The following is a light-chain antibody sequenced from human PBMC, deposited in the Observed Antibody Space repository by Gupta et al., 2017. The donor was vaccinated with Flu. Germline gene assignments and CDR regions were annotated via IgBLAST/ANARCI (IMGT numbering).Light chain of an antibody. CDR2: DAS. V-gene: IGKV1-33*01. Sequence: DIQMTQSPSSLSASVGDRVTITCQASQDINTYLNWYQQKPGKAPKLLIYDASNLETGVPSRFSGSGSGTDFTFTINSLQPEDIATYYCQQYDNLHLTFGGGTKMETK. CDR3: QQYDNLHLT. J-gene: IGKJ4*01. CDR1: QDINTY.